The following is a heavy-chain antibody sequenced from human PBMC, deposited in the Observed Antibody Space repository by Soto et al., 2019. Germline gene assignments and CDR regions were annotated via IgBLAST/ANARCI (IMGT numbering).Heavy chain of an antibody. J-gene: IGHJ2*01. CDR2: INPSGSRT. V-gene: IGHV3-23*05. D-gene: IGHD4-17*01. CDR3: AKTPRGGDYGDWYFDL. CDR1: EFTFSTSG. Sequence: EVQLLESGGALVQPGGSLRLSCAASEFTFSTSGITWVRLAPGRGLDYVSAINPSGSRTYYADSVKGRFTISRDNSKNTLYLQMNSLRAEDTAIYYCAKTPRGGDYGDWYFDLWGRGTLVTVSS.